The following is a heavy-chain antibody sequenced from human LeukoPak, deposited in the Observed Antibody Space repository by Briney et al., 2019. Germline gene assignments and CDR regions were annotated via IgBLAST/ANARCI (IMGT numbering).Heavy chain of an antibody. Sequence: GGSLRLSCAASGFTFSSYAMSWVRQAPGKGLEWVSSISNSGGRTFYTDSVKGRFTISRDNSKITLYLQMNSLRAEDTAVYYCAREFSSVPEVYYYGMDVWGQGTTVTVSS. D-gene: IGHD2-2*01. CDR2: ISNSGGRT. V-gene: IGHV3-23*01. CDR3: AREFSSVPEVYYYGMDV. CDR1: GFTFSSYA. J-gene: IGHJ6*02.